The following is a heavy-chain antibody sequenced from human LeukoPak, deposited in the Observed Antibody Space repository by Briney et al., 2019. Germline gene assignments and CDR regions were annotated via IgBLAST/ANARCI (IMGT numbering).Heavy chain of an antibody. J-gene: IGHJ4*02. CDR3: ARQAPPYDSSGYFDY. Sequence: ASVKVSCKASGYTFTGYYMHWVRQAPGQGLEWMGWINPNSGGTNYAQKFQGRVTMTRDTSISTAYMELSRLRSDDTAAYYCARQAPPYDSSGYFDYWGQGTLVTVSS. D-gene: IGHD3-22*01. CDR1: GYTFTGYY. V-gene: IGHV1-2*02. CDR2: INPNSGGT.